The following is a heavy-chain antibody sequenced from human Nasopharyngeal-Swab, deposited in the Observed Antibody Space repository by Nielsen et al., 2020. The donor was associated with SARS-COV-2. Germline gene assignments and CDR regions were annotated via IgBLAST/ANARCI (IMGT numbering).Heavy chain of an antibody. D-gene: IGHD3-3*01. Sequence: ASVKVSCKASGYTFTGYYMHWVRQAPGQGLEWMGWMKPNSGGTKYAQKFQGRVTMTRDTSISTAYMELSRLRSDDTAVYYCAREFFQGCDYWGQGTLVTVSS. CDR1: GYTFTGYY. CDR3: AREFFQGCDY. J-gene: IGHJ4*02. CDR2: MKPNSGGT. V-gene: IGHV1-2*02.